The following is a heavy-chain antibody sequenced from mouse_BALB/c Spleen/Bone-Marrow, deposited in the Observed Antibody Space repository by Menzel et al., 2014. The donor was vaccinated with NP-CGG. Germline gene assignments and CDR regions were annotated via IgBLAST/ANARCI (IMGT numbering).Heavy chain of an antibody. CDR3: ARSGSSSGYFDY. D-gene: IGHD1-1*01. J-gene: IGHJ2*01. CDR1: GFTFSSFG. V-gene: IGHV5-17*02. CDR2: ISSGSSTV. Sequence: VQLQQSGGGLVQPGGSRKLSCAASGFTFSSFGMHWVRQAPEKGLKWVAYISSGSSTVYYADKVMGRFTISRDNPKNTLFLQMTSLRSEDTAMYYCARSGSSSGYFDYWGQGTTLTVSS.